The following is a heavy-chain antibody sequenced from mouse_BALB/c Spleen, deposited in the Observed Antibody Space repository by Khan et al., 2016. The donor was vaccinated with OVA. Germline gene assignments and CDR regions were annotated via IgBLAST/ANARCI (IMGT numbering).Heavy chain of an antibody. Sequence: QVQLQQSGTELVRPGVSVKISCKGSGSIFTEYAMNWVKESHEKSLEWIGVISTYYGDARYNQKFKGKATMTVDKSSNTAYMELARLTSEDYAIXYCASDGSSSLFAYWGQGTLVTVSA. CDR3: ASDGSSSLFAY. V-gene: IGHV1S137*01. CDR2: ISTYYGDA. D-gene: IGHD1-1*01. J-gene: IGHJ3*01. CDR1: GSIFTEYA.